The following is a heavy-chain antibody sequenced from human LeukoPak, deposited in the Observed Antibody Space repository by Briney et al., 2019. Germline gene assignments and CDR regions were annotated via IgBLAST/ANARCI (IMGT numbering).Heavy chain of an antibody. Sequence: AGGSLRLSCAASGFNFSSYEMIWVRQAPGKGLEWISYISTSGSTIYYGDSVEGRFTISRDNAKNSLYLQMNSLRAEDTAVYYCGRGDYSSSWYLDHWGQGTLATVSS. V-gene: IGHV3-48*03. CDR1: GFNFSSYE. D-gene: IGHD6-13*01. CDR2: ISTSGSTI. J-gene: IGHJ4*02. CDR3: GRGDYSSSWYLDH.